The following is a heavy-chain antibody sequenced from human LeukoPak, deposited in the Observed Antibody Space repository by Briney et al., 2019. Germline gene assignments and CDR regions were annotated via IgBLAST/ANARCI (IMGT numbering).Heavy chain of an antibody. CDR3: ARDTPPPWWGSRGERAFDI. J-gene: IGHJ3*02. CDR1: GGTFSSYA. CDR2: IIPIFGTA. Sequence: SVKVSCKASGGTFSSYAISWVRQAPGQGLEWMGGIIPIFGTANYAQKFQGRVTITADESTSTAYMELSSLRSEDTAVYYCARDTPPPWWGSRGERAFDIWGQGTMVTVSS. D-gene: IGHD2-21*01. V-gene: IGHV1-69*01.